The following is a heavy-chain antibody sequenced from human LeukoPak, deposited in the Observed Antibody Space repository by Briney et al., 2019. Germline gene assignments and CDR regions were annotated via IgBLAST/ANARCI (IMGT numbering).Heavy chain of an antibody. J-gene: IGHJ6*04. CDR2: INHSGST. Sequence: TSETLSLTCAVYGVSFSGYYWSWIRQPPGKGLEWIGEINHSGSTNYNPSLKSRVTISVDTSKNQFSLKLSSVTAADTAVYYCARGYSLGGGVLSNCYYYYGMDVWGKGTTVTVSS. CDR1: GVSFSGYY. D-gene: IGHD3-16*01. V-gene: IGHV4-34*01. CDR3: ARGYSLGGGVLSNCYYYYGMDV.